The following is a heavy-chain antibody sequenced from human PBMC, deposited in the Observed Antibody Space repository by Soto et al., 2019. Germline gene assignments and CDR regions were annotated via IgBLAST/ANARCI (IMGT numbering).Heavy chain of an antibody. CDR2: IIPSLDIA. D-gene: IGHD4-17*01. V-gene: IGHV1-69*08. Sequence: QVHLVQSGAEVKKPGSSVKVSCKASGDTFSSNTISWVRQAPGQGLEWMGRIIPSLDIANYAQRFQGRVTITADKSTTTADMELSSPTPEDTAMYYCARDTSLYGDCDFWGQGTRVAVSS. CDR3: ARDTSLYGDCDF. CDR1: GDTFSSNT. J-gene: IGHJ4*02.